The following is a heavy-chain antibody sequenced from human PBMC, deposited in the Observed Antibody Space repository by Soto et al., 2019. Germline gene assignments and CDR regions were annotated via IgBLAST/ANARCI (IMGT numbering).Heavy chain of an antibody. CDR3: ARDHGYNWNPAH. CDR2: IIPIFGTA. Sequence: GSCKAIGRTSIGYESRSGRSAPGQGLEWMGGIIPIFGTANYAQKLQGRVTMTTDTSTSTAYMELRSLRSDDTAVYYCARDHGYNWNPAHWGQGTLVTVSS. J-gene: IGHJ4*02. V-gene: IGHV1-69*05. D-gene: IGHD1-20*01. CDR1: GRTSIGYE.